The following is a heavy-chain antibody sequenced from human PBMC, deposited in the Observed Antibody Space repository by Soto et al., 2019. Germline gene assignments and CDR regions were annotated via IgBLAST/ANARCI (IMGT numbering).Heavy chain of an antibody. CDR3: AKDLLPNTVTTCGS. CDR2: ISSDGNNK. J-gene: IGHJ5*02. V-gene: IGHV3-30*18. Sequence: QVQLVESGGGAVQPGRSLRLSFAASGFTFDSHGMHWVRQAPGKGLEWVAVISSDGNNKYYADSVKARFTISRDNFNNILYLQMSSLRAEDTAVYYCAKDLLPNTVTTCGSWGQGTLVTVSS. CDR1: GFTFDSHG. D-gene: IGHD4-17*01.